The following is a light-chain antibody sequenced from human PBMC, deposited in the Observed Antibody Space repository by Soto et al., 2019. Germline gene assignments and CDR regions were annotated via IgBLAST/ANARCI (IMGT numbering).Light chain of an antibody. CDR1: SSDVGAYNS. CDR2: DVS. J-gene: IGLJ1*01. CDR3: SSYAGTNIV. V-gene: IGLV2-8*01. Sequence: QSALTQPPSASGSPVQSVTVSCTGTSSDVGAYNSVSWYQQHPDKAPKLMIYDVSERPSGVTDRFSGSKSGNTSSLTVSGLQAEDEADSYCSSYAGTNIVFGTGTKLTVL.